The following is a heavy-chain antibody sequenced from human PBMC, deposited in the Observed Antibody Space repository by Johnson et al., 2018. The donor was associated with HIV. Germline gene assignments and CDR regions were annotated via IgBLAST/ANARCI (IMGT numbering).Heavy chain of an antibody. CDR3: ARGITTVTNHDAFDI. J-gene: IGHJ3*02. Sequence: QVQLVESGGGVVQPGRSLRLSCAASGFTFSSYGMHWVRQAPGKGLEWVAVIWYDGSNKYYADSVKGRFTISRDNSKNTLYLQMNSLRAEDTAVYYCARGITTVTNHDAFDIWGQGTMVTVSS. V-gene: IGHV3-33*01. CDR2: IWYDGSNK. D-gene: IGHD4-17*01. CDR1: GFTFSSYG.